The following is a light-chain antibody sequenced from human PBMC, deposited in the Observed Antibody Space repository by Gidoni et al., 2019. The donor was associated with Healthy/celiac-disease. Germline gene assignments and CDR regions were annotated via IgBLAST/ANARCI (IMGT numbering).Light chain of an antibody. CDR1: ALPKQY. V-gene: IGLV3-25*03. J-gene: IGLJ2*01. Sequence: SYELTQPPPVSVSQGQTARITCSGDALPKQYAYWYQQKPGQAPVLVIYKDSERPSGIPERFSGSSSGITVTLTISGVQAEDEADYYCQSADSSGTYPVVFGGGTKLTVL. CDR2: KDS. CDR3: QSADSSGTYPVV.